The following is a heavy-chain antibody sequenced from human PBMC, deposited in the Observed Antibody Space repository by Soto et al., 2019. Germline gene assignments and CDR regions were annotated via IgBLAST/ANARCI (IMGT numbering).Heavy chain of an antibody. D-gene: IGHD6-19*01. V-gene: IGHV1-69*13. CDR2: IIPIFGTA. CDR3: ARDFRDGYSSGWYFDY. J-gene: IGHJ4*02. Sequence: ASVKVSCKASGGTFSSYAISWVRQAPGQGLEWMGGIIPIFGTASYAQKFQGRVTITADESTSTAYMELSSLRSEDTAVYYCARDFRDGYSSGWYFDYWGQGTLVTVS. CDR1: GGTFSSYA.